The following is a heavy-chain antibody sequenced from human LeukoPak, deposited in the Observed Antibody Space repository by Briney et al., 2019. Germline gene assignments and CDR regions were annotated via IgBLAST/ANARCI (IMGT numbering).Heavy chain of an antibody. D-gene: IGHD1-1*01. CDR1: GFTFDDYA. J-gene: IGHJ3*01. V-gene: IGHV3-9*01. CDR3: TKATGYNWNDKDAFDV. CDR2: ISWNSGNI. Sequence: GWSLRLSCMASGFTFDDYAMHWVRQAPGKCLEWVAGISWNSGNIAYADSVKGRFSISRDNAENSVYLQMDGLVSEDTALYYCTKATGYNWNDKDAFDVWGQGAMVTVSS.